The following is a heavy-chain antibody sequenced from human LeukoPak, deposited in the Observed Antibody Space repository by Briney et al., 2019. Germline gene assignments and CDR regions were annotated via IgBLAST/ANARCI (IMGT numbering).Heavy chain of an antibody. V-gene: IGHV3-23*01. CDR2: ISGSGGST. Sequence: GGSLRLSCAASGFTFSSYAMSWVRQAPGKGLEWVSAISGSGGSTYYADSVKGRFTISRDNSKNTLYLQMNILRAEDTAIYYCAKDNYRTLQTGQYFDYWGQGTLVTVSS. CDR3: AKDNYRTLQTGQYFDY. J-gene: IGHJ4*02. CDR1: GFTFSSYA. D-gene: IGHD4-11*01.